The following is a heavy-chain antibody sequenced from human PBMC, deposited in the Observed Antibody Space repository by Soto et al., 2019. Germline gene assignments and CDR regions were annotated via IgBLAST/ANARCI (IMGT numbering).Heavy chain of an antibody. CDR2: ISSSSSYI. Sequence: EVQLVESGGGLVKPGGSLRLSCAASGFTFSSYSMNWVRQAPGKGLEWVSSISSSSSYIYYADSVKGRFTISRDNAKNSLYLQMNSQRAEDTAVYYCARDAGQTYYDFWSGYYTFDYWGQGTLVTVSS. CDR3: ARDAGQTYYDFWSGYYTFDY. CDR1: GFTFSSYS. J-gene: IGHJ4*02. V-gene: IGHV3-21*01. D-gene: IGHD3-3*01.